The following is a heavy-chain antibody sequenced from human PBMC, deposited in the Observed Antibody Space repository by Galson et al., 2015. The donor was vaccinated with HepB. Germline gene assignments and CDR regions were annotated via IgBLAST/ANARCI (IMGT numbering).Heavy chain of an antibody. CDR1: VYTFTSYH. D-gene: IGHD3-10*01. J-gene: IGHJ4*02. CDR2: ISAYNGNT. V-gene: IGHV1-18*01. Sequence: VKVSCKASVYTFTSYHITWVRQAPGQGLEWMGWISAYNGNTNYAQKLQGRVTMTTDTSTSTAYMELRSLRSDDTAVYYCAISGRGSGVDYWGQGTLVTVSS. CDR3: AISGRGSGVDY.